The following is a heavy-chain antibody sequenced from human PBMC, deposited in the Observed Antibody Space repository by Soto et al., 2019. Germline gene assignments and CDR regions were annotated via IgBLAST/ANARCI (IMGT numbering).Heavy chain of an antibody. J-gene: IGHJ3*02. CDR3: ARRYGTNPGAFDI. Sequence: QAQLAESGGGVVQTGRSLRLSCAASGFTFTSYSRHWVRQAPGRGLEWGAVVSYDGNTKFYADSVKGRFTISRDNSNDMLYLQMNSLRAEDTAVYYCARRYGTNPGAFDIWGQGTMVTVSS. D-gene: IGHD2-15*01. CDR2: VSYDGNTK. CDR1: GFTFTSYS. V-gene: IGHV3-30-3*01.